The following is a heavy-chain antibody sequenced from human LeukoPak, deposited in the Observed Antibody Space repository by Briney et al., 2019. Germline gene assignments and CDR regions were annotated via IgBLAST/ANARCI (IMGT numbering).Heavy chain of an antibody. CDR3: ARATRHIVVVPAAIMFDP. J-gene: IGHJ5*02. CDR2: INPNSGGT. D-gene: IGHD2-2*01. CDR1: GYTFTGYY. Sequence: ASVKASCKASGYTFTGYYMHWVRQAPGQGLEWMGRINPNSGGTNYAQKFQGRVTMTRDTSISTAYMELSRLRSDDTAVYYCARATRHIVVVPAAIMFDPWGQGTLVTVSS. V-gene: IGHV1-2*06.